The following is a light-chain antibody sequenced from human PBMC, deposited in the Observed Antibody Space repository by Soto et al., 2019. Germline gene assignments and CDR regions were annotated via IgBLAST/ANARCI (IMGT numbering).Light chain of an antibody. Sequence: QSALTQPASVSGSPGQSITISCSGTNSDIGAYDYVSWYQQHPGKPPKLIIYNVNNWPSGVSFRFSGSKSANTASLTISGLQTEDEALYYCSSYTTSNTWVFGGGTKVTVL. J-gene: IGLJ3*02. CDR1: NSDIGAYDY. CDR3: SSYTTSNTWV. V-gene: IGLV2-14*03. CDR2: NVN.